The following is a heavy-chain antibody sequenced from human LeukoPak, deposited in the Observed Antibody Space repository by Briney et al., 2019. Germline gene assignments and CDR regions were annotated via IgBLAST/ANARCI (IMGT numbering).Heavy chain of an antibody. CDR1: GYTFTSYD. Sequence: GASVKVSCKASGYTFTSYDINWVRQATGQGLEWMGWMNPNSGNTGYAQKFQGRVTMTSNTSISTAYMELSSLRSEDTAVYYCARDAYYYDSSGYFSWFDPWGQGTLVTVSS. CDR2: MNPNSGNT. D-gene: IGHD3-22*01. V-gene: IGHV1-8*01. CDR3: ARDAYYYDSSGYFSWFDP. J-gene: IGHJ5*02.